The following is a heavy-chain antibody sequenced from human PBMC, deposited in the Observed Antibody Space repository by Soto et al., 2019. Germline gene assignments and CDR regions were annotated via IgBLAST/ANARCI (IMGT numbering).Heavy chain of an antibody. CDR2: IWYDGSKK. V-gene: IGHV3-33*01. CDR1: GFTFSGFG. Sequence: QVPLVESGGGVVQPGTSRRLSCEASGFTFSGFGMHWVRQAPGKGLEWVAVIWYDGSKKYYAECVKGRFTISRDNSKNALYLQMNSLRAEDTAVYYCARGRGGSYGGNSAHFDIWGQGTLVTVSS. D-gene: IGHD4-17*01. J-gene: IGHJ3*02. CDR3: ARGRGGSYGGNSAHFDI.